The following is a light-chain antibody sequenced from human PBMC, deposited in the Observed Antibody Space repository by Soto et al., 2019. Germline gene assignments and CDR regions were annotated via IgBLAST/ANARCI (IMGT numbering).Light chain of an antibody. Sequence: QSVLTQSPSASASLGASVKLSCTLSSGHGNYVIAWHQQQPEKGPRYLMKVKSDGSHNKGDGIPDRFSGSSSGAERYLVISSLQSEDEADYYCQNWDTGIVVFGGGTKLTVL. J-gene: IGLJ2*01. CDR2: VKSDGSH. CDR3: QNWDTGIVV. CDR1: SGHGNYV. V-gene: IGLV4-69*01.